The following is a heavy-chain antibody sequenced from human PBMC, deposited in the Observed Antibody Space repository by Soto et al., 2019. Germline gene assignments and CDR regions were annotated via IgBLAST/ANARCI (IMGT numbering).Heavy chain of an antibody. Sequence: SETLSLTCTVSGGSISSYYWSWIRQPAGKGLEWIGRIYTSGSTNYNPSLRSRVTMSVDTSKNQFSLKLSSVTAADTAVYYCARELAPHSSGWYVSNRYYFDYWGQGTLVTVSS. CDR3: ARELAPHSSGWYVSNRYYFDY. D-gene: IGHD6-19*01. CDR1: GGSISSYY. J-gene: IGHJ4*02. V-gene: IGHV4-4*07. CDR2: IYTSGST.